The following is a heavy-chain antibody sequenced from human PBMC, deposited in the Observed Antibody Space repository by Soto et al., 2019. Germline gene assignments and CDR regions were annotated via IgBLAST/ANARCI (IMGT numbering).Heavy chain of an antibody. D-gene: IGHD2-15*01. CDR3: AKDGDHRYCSRSSCHPAGAY. V-gene: IGHV3-30*18. CDR1: GFTFSNYG. J-gene: IGHJ4*02. CDR2: VSFDGSHK. Sequence: QVLLVESGGGVVQPGRSLRLSCAGSGFTFSNYGLHWVRQAPGKGLEWVSFVSFDGSHKYYADSVKGRFTISRDNSNNMRYLQMASLTTEETAVYYCAKDGDHRYCSRSSCHPAGAYWGQGTLVTVSS.